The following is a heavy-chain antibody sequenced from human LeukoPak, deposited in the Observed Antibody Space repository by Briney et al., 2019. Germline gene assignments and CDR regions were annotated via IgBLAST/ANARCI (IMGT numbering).Heavy chain of an antibody. CDR1: GFTFGDYA. V-gene: IGHV3-49*04. CDR2: IRSKAYGGTT. CDR3: TRDREAAAGRGFDA. J-gene: IGHJ5*02. D-gene: IGHD6-13*01. Sequence: GGSLRLSCTASGFTFGDYAMSWVRQAPGKGLEWVGFIRSKAYGGTTEYAASVKGRFTISRDDSKSIAYLQMNSLKTEDTAVYYCTRDREAAAGRGFDAWGQGTLVTVSS.